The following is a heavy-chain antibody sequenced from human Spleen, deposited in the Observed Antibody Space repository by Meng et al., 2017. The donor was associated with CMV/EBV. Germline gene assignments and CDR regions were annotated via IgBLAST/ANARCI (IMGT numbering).Heavy chain of an antibody. D-gene: IGHD3-16*02. CDR2: IFGNDDR. J-gene: IGHJ4*02. V-gene: IGHV2-5*01. CDR1: TTNRLG. CDR3: AHSSVWETYRYNGAYYFDF. Sequence: TTNRLGVAWIRQPPGRALEWLALIFGNDDRRYNPSLSSRLSIMKDTTNNQVVLTMTNVDPVDTATYYCAHSSVWETYRYNGAYYFDFWGQGTLVTVSS.